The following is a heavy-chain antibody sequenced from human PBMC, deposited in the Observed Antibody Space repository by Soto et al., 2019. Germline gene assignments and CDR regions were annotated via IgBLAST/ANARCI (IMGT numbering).Heavy chain of an antibody. V-gene: IGHV2-26*01. J-gene: IGHJ5*02. CDR2: IFSNDEK. CDR3: ARIQRFVGWFDP. CDR1: GFSLSNARMG. D-gene: IGHD3-3*01. Sequence: QVTLKESGPVLVKPTETLTLTCTVSGFSLSNARMGVSWIRQPPGKALEWLAHIFSNDEKSYSTPLKSRLTISKDTSKSQVVLTMTNMDPVDTATYYCARIQRFVGWFDPWGQGTLVTVSS.